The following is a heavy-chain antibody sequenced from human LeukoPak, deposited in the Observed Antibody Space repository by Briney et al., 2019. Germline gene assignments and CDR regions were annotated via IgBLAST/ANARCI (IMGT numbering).Heavy chain of an antibody. J-gene: IGHJ4*02. D-gene: IGHD6-13*01. CDR3: ARDEDVSRKKDY. CDR2: ISHYNGNT. CDR1: GYTFNIYG. V-gene: IGHV1-18*01. Sequence: ASVKVSCKTSGYTFNIYGVSWVRQAPGQGLEWMGWISHYNGNTNYGKNLQGRVTMTTDTSTSTAYMELRSLTSDDTAVYYCARDEDVSRKKDYWGQGTLVTVSS.